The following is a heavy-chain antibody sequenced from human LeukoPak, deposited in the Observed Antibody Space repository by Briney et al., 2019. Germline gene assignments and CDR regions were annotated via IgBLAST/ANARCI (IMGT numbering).Heavy chain of an antibody. CDR1: GFTFSGSA. Sequence: PGGSLKLSCAASGFTFSGSAMHWVRQAPGKGLEWVAVISYDGSNKYYADSVKGRFTISRDNSKNTLYLQMNSLRAEDTAVYYCAKDVFLYSLDYWGQGTLVTVSS. CDR3: AKDVFLYSLDY. CDR2: ISYDGSNK. D-gene: IGHD2-15*01. J-gene: IGHJ4*02. V-gene: IGHV3-30*04.